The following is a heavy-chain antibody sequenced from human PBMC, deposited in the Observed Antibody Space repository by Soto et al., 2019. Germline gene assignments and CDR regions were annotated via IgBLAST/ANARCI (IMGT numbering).Heavy chain of an antibody. D-gene: IGHD3-3*01. CDR1: GCSISSYY. CDR3: ARTTSTIFGVVIIESGHMGFDY. CDR2: IYYSGST. Sequence: PSETLSLTCTVSGCSISSYYWSWIRQPPGKGLEWIGYIYYSGSTNYNPSLKSRVTISVDTSKNQFSLKLSSVTAADTAVYYCARTTSTIFGVVIIESGHMGFDYWGQGTLVTVSS. J-gene: IGHJ4*02. V-gene: IGHV4-59*08.